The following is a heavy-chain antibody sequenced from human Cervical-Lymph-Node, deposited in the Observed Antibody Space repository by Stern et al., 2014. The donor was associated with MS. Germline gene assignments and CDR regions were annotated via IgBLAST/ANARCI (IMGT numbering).Heavy chain of an antibody. CDR2: IIPIFGTA. J-gene: IGHJ3*02. CDR1: GGTFSSYD. D-gene: IGHD1-26*01. Sequence: QVQLVQSGAEVKKPGSSVKVSCKASGGTFSSYDISWVRQAPGQGLERMGGIIPIFGTANYAQKFQGRVTITADESTSTAYMELSSLRSEDTAVYYCARKETVGATTDHAFDIWGQGTMVTVSS. CDR3: ARKETVGATTDHAFDI. V-gene: IGHV1-69*01.